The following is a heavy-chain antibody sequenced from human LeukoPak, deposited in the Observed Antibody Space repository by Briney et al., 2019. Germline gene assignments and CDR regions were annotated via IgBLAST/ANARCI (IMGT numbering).Heavy chain of an antibody. J-gene: IGHJ4*02. D-gene: IGHD5-12*01. V-gene: IGHV3-23*01. CDR1: GFTFSSYA. Sequence: PGESLRLSCAASGFTFSSYAMSWVRQAPGKGLEWFSAISGSGGSTYYADSVKGRFTISRDNSKNTLYLQMNSLRAEDTAVYYCAKDTTVVATSSYFWGQGTLVTVSS. CDR3: AKDTTVVATSSYF. CDR2: ISGSGGST.